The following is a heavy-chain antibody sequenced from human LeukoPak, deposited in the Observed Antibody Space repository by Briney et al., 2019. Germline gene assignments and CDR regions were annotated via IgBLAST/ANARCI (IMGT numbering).Heavy chain of an antibody. D-gene: IGHD2-15*01. CDR1: GFTFSSCA. Sequence: GGSLRLSCAASGFTFSSCAMSWVRQAPGKGLEWVSAISGSGGSTYYADSVKGRFTISRDNSKNTLYLQMNSLRAEDTAVYYCAKGVDCSGGSCYLYYFDYWGQGTLVTVSP. CDR3: AKGVDCSGGSCYLYYFDY. J-gene: IGHJ4*02. CDR2: ISGSGGST. V-gene: IGHV3-23*01.